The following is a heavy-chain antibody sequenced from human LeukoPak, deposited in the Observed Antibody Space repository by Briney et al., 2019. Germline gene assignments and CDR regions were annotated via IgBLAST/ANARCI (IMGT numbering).Heavy chain of an antibody. D-gene: IGHD5-12*01. V-gene: IGHV3-33*08. CDR1: RFTFSNYW. J-gene: IGHJ4*02. CDR2: IWYDGSNK. CDR3: ARAPQRGHTLDY. Sequence: GGSLRLSCVVSRFTFSNYWMSWVRQAPGKGLEWVAVIWYDGSNKYYADSVKGRFTISRDNSKNTLYLQMNSLRAEDTAVYYCARAPQRGHTLDYWGQGTLVTVSS.